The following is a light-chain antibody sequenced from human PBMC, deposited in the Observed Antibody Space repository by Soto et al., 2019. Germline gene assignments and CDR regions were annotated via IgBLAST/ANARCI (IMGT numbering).Light chain of an antibody. J-gene: IGKJ1*01. V-gene: IGKV3-20*01. Sequence: ELGLTQSQGTLSFSPGERATLSCRSSLSVSSSYFAWYQQKPGQAPRLLIYDVSSRATGIPDRFSGSGSGTDVTLIISSVEPEDVAVYYCQQYGSSPTFGQGTKVPI. CDR3: QQYGSSPT. CDR1: LSVSSSY. CDR2: DVS.